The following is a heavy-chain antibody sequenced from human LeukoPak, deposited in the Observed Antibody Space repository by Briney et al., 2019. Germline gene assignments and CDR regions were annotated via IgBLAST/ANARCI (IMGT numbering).Heavy chain of an antibody. CDR3: ARGGHSGYDETFDY. V-gene: IGHV4-30-2*01. CDR2: IYHSGST. CDR1: GGSISRGGYS. J-gene: IGHJ4*02. D-gene: IGHD5-12*01. Sequence: SQTLSLTCAVSGGSISRGGYSWSWIRQPPGKGLEWIGYIYHSGSTYYNPSLKSRVTISVDRSKNQFSLKLSSVTAADTAVYYCARGGHSGYDETFDYWGQGTLVTVSS.